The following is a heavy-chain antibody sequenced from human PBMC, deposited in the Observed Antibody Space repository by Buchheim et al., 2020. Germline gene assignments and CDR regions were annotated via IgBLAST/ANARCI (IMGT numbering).Heavy chain of an antibody. V-gene: IGHV3-48*01. CDR3: AREAWGYYGSGSYPDY. CDR1: GFTFSSYS. CDR2: ISSSSSTI. Sequence: EVQLVESGGGLVQPGGSLRLSCAASGFTFSSYSMNWVRQAPGKGLEWVSYISSSSSTIYYAYSVKGRFTISRDNAKNSLYLQMNSLRAEDTAVYYCAREAWGYYGSGSYPDYWGQGTL. D-gene: IGHD3-10*01. J-gene: IGHJ4*02.